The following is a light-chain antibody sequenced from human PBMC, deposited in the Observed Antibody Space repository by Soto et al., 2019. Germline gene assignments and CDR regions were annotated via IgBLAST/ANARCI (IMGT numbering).Light chain of an antibody. J-gene: IGKJ1*01. CDR1: QGIRNY. CDR2: GAS. CDR3: QRYNSAST. V-gene: IGKV1-27*01. Sequence: DIQMTQSPSSLSASVGDRVTITCRASQGIRNYLAWYQQKPGNVPKLLITGASTLQSGVPSRFSASGSGTDFTLTISSLQPEDVATYYCQRYNSASTFGQGTKVEIK.